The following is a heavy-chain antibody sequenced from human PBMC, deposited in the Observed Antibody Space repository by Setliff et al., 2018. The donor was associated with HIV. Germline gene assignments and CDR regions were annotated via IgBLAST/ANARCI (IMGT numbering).Heavy chain of an antibody. J-gene: IGHJ2*01. CDR3: ARAGGGGRWLHLSYWYFDL. D-gene: IGHD3-16*01. CDR1: GGSISSYY. CDR2: IDSNGRP. V-gene: IGHV4-59*12. Sequence: SETLSLTCTVSGGSISSYYWSWIRQPPGKGLEWIGDIDSNGRPNYNTSLNSRLTVSADPSKNQFSLKLSSVTAADTAVYYCARAGGGGRWLHLSYWYFDLWGRGTLVTSPQ.